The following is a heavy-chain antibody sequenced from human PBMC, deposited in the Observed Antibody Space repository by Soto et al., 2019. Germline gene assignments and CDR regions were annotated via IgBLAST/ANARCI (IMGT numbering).Heavy chain of an antibody. D-gene: IGHD3-16*01. CDR2: MNPNSGNT. CDR1: GYTFSSYG. J-gene: IGHJ5*02. V-gene: IGHV1-8*01. CDR3: ARLKQDYAVA. Sequence: ASVKVSCKASGYTFSSYGINWVRLATGQGLEWMEWMNPNSGNTAYAQKFQGRVTMTRNTSISTAYMELSSLRSEDTAVYYCARLKQDYAVAWGQGTLVTVSS.